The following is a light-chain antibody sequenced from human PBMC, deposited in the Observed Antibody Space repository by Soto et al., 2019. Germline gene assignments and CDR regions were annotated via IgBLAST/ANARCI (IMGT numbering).Light chain of an antibody. V-gene: IGKV3-20*01. J-gene: IGKJ2*01. Sequence: EIVLTQSPGTLSLSLWEIATLSFMASRSVSASYLAWYQQKPDQPPMLLIYGASSRATGFPDSFSGSGSGTDFTLTISRLEPEDSAVYYCQQYDTSATFGQGTKLEI. CDR1: RSVSASY. CDR2: GAS. CDR3: QQYDTSAT.